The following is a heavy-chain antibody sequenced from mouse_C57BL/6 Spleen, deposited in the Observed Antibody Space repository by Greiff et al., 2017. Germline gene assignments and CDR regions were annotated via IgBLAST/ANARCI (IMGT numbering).Heavy chain of an antibody. Sequence: QVQLKQSGPELVKPGASVKISCKASGYAFSSSWMNWVKQRPGKGLEWIGRIYPGDGDTNYNGKFKGKATLTADKSSSTAYMQLSGLTSEDSAVYFCATYRTVDYWGQGTTLTVSS. V-gene: IGHV1-82*01. CDR1: GYAFSSSW. J-gene: IGHJ2*01. CDR2: IYPGDGDT. CDR3: ATYRTVDY. D-gene: IGHD1-1*01.